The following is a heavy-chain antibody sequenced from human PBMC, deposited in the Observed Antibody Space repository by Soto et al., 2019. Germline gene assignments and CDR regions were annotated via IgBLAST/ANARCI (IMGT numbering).Heavy chain of an antibody. CDR3: ARRLDTMVVSDCYFDL. J-gene: IGHJ2*01. CDR2: IFPVFGTP. Sequence: QVQLEQSGAEVKKPGSSVKVSCKASGGPFSRSGVSWVRQAPGQGLEWMEGIFPVFGTPMYAQKFQGRVTIDADESTSTVSMELRSLRSEDTAIYYCARRLDTMVVSDCYFDLWGRGTLVTVSS. V-gene: IGHV1-69*12. D-gene: IGHD2-8*02. CDR1: GGPFSRSG.